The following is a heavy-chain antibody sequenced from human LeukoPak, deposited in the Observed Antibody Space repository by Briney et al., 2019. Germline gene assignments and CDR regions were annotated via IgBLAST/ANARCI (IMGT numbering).Heavy chain of an antibody. Sequence: PGGSLRLSCAASGFTFSSYAMSWVRQAPGKGLEWVSAISGSGGSTYYADSVKGRFTISRDNSKNTLYLQMNSLRAEDTAVYYYAKGAYYYDSSGYHFDYWGQGTLVTVSS. V-gene: IGHV3-23*01. J-gene: IGHJ4*02. CDR1: GFTFSSYA. CDR3: AKGAYYYDSSGYHFDY. CDR2: ISGSGGST. D-gene: IGHD3-22*01.